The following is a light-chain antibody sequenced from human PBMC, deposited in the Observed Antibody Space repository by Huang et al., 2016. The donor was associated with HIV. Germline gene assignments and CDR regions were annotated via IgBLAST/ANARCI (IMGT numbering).Light chain of an antibody. CDR3: QQYNNWPPYT. Sequence: EIVMTQSPATLSVPPGERATLSCRASQSVSSDLAWYQQKPGQAPRLLIYGASNRATGFPARFSGSGSGTDFTLTISSLQSEDFAVYYCQQYNNWPPYTFGQGTKLEIK. J-gene: IGKJ2*01. CDR2: GAS. V-gene: IGKV3-15*01. CDR1: QSVSSD.